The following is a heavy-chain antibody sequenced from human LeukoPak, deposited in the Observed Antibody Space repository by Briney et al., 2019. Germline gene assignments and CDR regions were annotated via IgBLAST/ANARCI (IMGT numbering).Heavy chain of an antibody. J-gene: IGHJ4*02. CDR2: IYYSGST. D-gene: IGHD3-22*01. CDR1: GGSISSYY. Sequence: SETLSLTCTVSGGSISSYYWSWIRQPPGKGLEWIGYIYYSGSTYYNPSLKSRVTISVDTSKNQFSLKLSSVTAADTAVYYCATYDSSDILSSWGQGTLVTVSS. V-gene: IGHV4-59*06. CDR3: ATYDSSDILSS.